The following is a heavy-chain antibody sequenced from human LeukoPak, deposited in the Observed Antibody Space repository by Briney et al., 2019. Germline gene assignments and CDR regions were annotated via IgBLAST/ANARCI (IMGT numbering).Heavy chain of an antibody. CDR3: ARRSPTYYYDSSGYGFSDY. D-gene: IGHD3-22*01. J-gene: IGHJ4*02. CDR1: GYTFTGYY. V-gene: IGHV1-2*02. Sequence: ASVRVSCKASGYTFTGYYMHWVRQAPGQGLEWMGWINPNSGGTNYAQKFQGRVTMTRDTSISTAYMELSRLRSDDTAVYYCARRSPTYYYDSSGYGFSDYWGQGTLVTVSS. CDR2: INPNSGGT.